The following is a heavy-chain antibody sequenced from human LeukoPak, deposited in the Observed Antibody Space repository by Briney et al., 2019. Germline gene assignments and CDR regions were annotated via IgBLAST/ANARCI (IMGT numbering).Heavy chain of an antibody. CDR2: IASDGSST. Sequence: GGSLRLSCAASGFTFSSYNMNWVRQAPGKGLVWVSRIASDGSSTTYADSVKGRFSISRDNAKNTLYLQMNSLRVEDTAVYYCARGRPHGNDYWGQGTLVTVSS. J-gene: IGHJ4*02. CDR3: ARGRPHGNDY. CDR1: GFTFSSYN. D-gene: IGHD4-23*01. V-gene: IGHV3-74*01.